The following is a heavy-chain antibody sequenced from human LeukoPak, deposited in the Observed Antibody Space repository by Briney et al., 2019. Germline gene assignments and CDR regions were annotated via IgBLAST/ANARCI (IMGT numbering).Heavy chain of an antibody. CDR3: ARDGPGYTFDY. CDR2: ISTSGRTT. J-gene: IGHJ4*02. CDR1: GFTFSGYE. V-gene: IGHV3-48*03. Sequence: GGSLRLSWAASGFTFSGYEMNWVRQAPGKGPEWVSRISTSGRTTYHADSVKGRFTISRDNARNSLYLQMNSLRAEDTAVYYCARDGPGYTFDYWGQGTLVTVSS. D-gene: IGHD5-18*01.